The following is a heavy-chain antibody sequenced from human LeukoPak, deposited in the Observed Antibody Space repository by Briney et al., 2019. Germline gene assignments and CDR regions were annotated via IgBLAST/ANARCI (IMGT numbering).Heavy chain of an antibody. CDR2: ISYDGRNK. CDR1: GFTFSSYW. J-gene: IGHJ4*02. D-gene: IGHD1-26*01. CDR3: AREGAVGASTYYFDS. V-gene: IGHV3-30*03. Sequence: GGSLRLSCAASGFTFSSYWMHWVRQAPGKGLEWVTVISYDGRNKYYADSVRGRFTISRDRSKNTLYLQMDSLRPEDTALYYCAREGAVGASTYYFDSWGQGTLVTVSS.